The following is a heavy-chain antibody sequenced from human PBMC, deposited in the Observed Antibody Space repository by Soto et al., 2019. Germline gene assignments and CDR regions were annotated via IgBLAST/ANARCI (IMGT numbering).Heavy chain of an antibody. V-gene: IGHV4-59*01. CDR3: ARVNYYGSGNYDERWFDP. CDR1: GGSISSYY. CDR2: IYYSGST. J-gene: IGHJ5*02. D-gene: IGHD3-10*01. Sequence: SETLSLTCTVSGGSISSYYWSWIRQPPGKGLEWIGYIYYSGSTNYNPSLKSRVTISVDTSKNQFSLKLSSVTAADTAVYYCARVNYYGSGNYDERWFDPWGQGTLVTVS.